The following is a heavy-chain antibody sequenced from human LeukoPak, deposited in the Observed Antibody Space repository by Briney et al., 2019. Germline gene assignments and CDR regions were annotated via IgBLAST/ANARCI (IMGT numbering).Heavy chain of an antibody. V-gene: IGHV1-18*01. CDR2: ISAYNGNT. Sequence: ASVKVSCKASGYTFTSNGISWVRQAPGQGLEWMGWISAYNGNTNYEQKLRGRATMTTDTSTSTAYMELRSLRSDDTAVYYCASLKNSYDSSGYLVTGAFDIWGQGTMVTVSS. D-gene: IGHD3-22*01. J-gene: IGHJ3*02. CDR1: GYTFTSNG. CDR3: ASLKNSYDSSGYLVTGAFDI.